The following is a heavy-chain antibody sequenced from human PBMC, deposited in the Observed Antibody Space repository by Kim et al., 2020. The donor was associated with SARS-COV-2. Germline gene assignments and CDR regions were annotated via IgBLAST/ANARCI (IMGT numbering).Heavy chain of an antibody. CDR3: ARIAGETLHPDYGDYELRGLYYFDY. Sequence: ASVKVSCQASGYTFTSYAMHWVRQAPGQRLEWMGWINAGNGNTKYSQKFQGRVTITRDTSASTAYMELSSLRSEDTAVYYCARIAGETLHPDYGDYELRGLYYFDYWGQGTLVTVSS. CDR1: GYTFTSYA. V-gene: IGHV1-3*01. CDR2: INAGNGNT. D-gene: IGHD4-17*01. J-gene: IGHJ4*02.